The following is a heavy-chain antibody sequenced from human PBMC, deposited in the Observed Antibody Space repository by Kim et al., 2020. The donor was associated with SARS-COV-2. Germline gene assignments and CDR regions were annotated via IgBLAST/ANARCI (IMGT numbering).Heavy chain of an antibody. CDR3: ARAMGIVVVPAAIPYYFDY. CDR1: GGSFSGYY. D-gene: IGHD2-2*01. V-gene: IGHV4-34*01. J-gene: IGHJ4*02. CDR2: INHSGST. Sequence: SETLSLTCAVYGGSFSGYYWSWIRQPPGKGLEWIGEINHSGSTNYNPSLKRRVTISVDTSKNQFSLKLSSVTAADTAVYYCARAMGIVVVPAAIPYYFDYWGQGTLVTVSS.